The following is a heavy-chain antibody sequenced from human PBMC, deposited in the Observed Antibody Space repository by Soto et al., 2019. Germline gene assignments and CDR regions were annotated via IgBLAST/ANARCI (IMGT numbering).Heavy chain of an antibody. V-gene: IGHV3-23*01. Sequence: EVQLLESGGGLVQPGGSLRLSCAASGFTFSSYAMSWVRQAQGKGLEWVAAISGSGGSTYYADSVKGRFTISRDNSKNTLYLQMNSLRAEDTAVYYCAKPLRDYYGSGSSYWGQGTLVTVSS. CDR2: ISGSGGST. J-gene: IGHJ4*02. D-gene: IGHD3-10*01. CDR3: AKPLRDYYGSGSSY. CDR1: GFTFSSYA.